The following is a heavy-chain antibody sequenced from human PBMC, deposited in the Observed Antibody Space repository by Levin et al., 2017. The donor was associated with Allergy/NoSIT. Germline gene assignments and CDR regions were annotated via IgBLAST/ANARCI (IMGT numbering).Heavy chain of an antibody. Sequence: SETLSLTCTVSGGSISSSSYYWGWIRQPPGKGLEWIGSIYYSGSTYYNPSLKSRVTISVDTSKNQFSLKLSSVTAADTAVYYCARLSGQWLAPGYWGQGTLVTVSS. D-gene: IGHD6-19*01. CDR1: GGSISSSSYY. CDR3: ARLSGQWLAPGY. J-gene: IGHJ4*02. CDR2: IYYSGST. V-gene: IGHV4-39*01.